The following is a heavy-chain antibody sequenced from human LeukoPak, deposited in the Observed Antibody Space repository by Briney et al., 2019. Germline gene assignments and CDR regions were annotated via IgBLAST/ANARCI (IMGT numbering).Heavy chain of an antibody. CDR2: ISSSSSYI. D-gene: IGHD6-13*01. V-gene: IGHV3-21*01. CDR1: GFTFSSYS. J-gene: IGHJ4*02. Sequence: GGSLRLSCAASGFTFSSYSMNWVRQAPGKGLEWVSSISSSSSYIYYPDSVKGRFTISRDNAKNSLYLQMNSLRAEDTAVYYCARNIAAAGKGYYFDYWGQGTLVTVSS. CDR3: ARNIAAAGKGYYFDY.